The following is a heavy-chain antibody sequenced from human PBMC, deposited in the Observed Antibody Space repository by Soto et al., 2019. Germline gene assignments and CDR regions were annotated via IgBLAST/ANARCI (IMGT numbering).Heavy chain of an antibody. Sequence: QIQLVQSGAEVKKPGASVRVSCKASGYTFSHHGFSWVRQVPGQGLEWLGWISAYNGDTAYAQKFQDRFTMTTDTSSSTAYMELRSLIPDHTALYYCSKLRPSLTQNFYEIALGQGTQVTVSS. CDR1: GYTFSHHG. V-gene: IGHV1-18*01. D-gene: IGHD2-2*01. J-gene: IGHJ5*02. CDR3: SKLRPSLTQNFYEIA. CDR2: ISAYNGDT.